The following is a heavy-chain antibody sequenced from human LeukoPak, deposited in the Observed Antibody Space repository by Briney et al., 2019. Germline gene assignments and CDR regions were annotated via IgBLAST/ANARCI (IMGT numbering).Heavy chain of an antibody. J-gene: IGHJ6*03. D-gene: IGHD3-10*01. Sequence: GGSLRLSCATSGFSFSSYAFYWIRQAPGKGLEWLTLISYDGNDKYYADSVKGRFSISRDNSKSMVFLQMNSLRPEDTAVYFCAVLTTLHIAVRPGDEYMDVWGKGATVTVSS. CDR2: ISYDGNDK. CDR3: AVLTTLHIAVRPGDEYMDV. CDR1: GFSFSSYA. V-gene: IGHV3-30*04.